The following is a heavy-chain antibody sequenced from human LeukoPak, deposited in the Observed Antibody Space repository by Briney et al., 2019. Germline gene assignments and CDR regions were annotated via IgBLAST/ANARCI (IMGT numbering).Heavy chain of an antibody. CDR3: LTYYYDSSGGY. Sequence: ASVKVSCKASGYTFTGYYMHWVRQAPGQGFEWMGCINPNSGGTNYAQKFQGRVTMTRDTSISTAYMELSRLRSDDTAVYYCLTYYYDSSGGYWGQGTLVTVSS. CDR2: INPNSGGT. CDR1: GYTFTGYY. D-gene: IGHD3-22*01. J-gene: IGHJ4*02. V-gene: IGHV1-2*02.